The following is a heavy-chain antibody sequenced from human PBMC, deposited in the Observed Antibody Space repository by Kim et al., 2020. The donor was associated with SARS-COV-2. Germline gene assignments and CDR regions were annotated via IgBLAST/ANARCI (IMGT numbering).Heavy chain of an antibody. V-gene: IGHV3-11*05. CDR1: GFTFSDYY. D-gene: IGHD3-10*01. Sequence: GGSLRLSCAASGFTFSDYYMSWIRPAPGKGLEWVSYISSSSSYTNYAGSVKGRFTITRDNAKNSLYLQMNSLSAEDTAVYYCARDLRLWFGELLTPYYYFGMDVWGQGTTVTVSS. CDR3: ARDLRLWFGELLTPYYYFGMDV. CDR2: ISSSSSYT. J-gene: IGHJ6*02.